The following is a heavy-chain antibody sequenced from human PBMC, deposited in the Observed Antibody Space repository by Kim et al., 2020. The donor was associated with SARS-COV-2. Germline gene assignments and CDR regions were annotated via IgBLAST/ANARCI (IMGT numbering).Heavy chain of an antibody. Sequence: ASVKVSCKASGYTFTSYYMHWVRQAPGQGLEWMGIINPSGGGTTYAQKFQGRVTMTRDTSTSTVYMELSSLRSEDTAVYYCARDLEDYRKAPDAFDIWGQGTMVTVSS. J-gene: IGHJ3*02. D-gene: IGHD4-4*01. V-gene: IGHV1-46*01. CDR3: ARDLEDYRKAPDAFDI. CDR2: INPSGGGT. CDR1: GYTFTSYY.